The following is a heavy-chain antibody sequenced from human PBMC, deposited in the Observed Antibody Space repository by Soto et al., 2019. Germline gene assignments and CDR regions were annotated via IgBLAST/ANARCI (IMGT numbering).Heavy chain of an antibody. CDR1: GVSISSPHHN. Sequence: PSETLSLTCTVAGVSISSPHHNWSWIRQYPGKGLEWIGFIHYSGTTYYNPSLKSRVTISVDTSKNQFSLKLSSVTAADTAVYYCARQSGYSYGEFFDYWGQGTLVTVSS. D-gene: IGHD5-18*01. V-gene: IGHV4-39*01. CDR3: ARQSGYSYGEFFDY. CDR2: IHYSGTT. J-gene: IGHJ4*02.